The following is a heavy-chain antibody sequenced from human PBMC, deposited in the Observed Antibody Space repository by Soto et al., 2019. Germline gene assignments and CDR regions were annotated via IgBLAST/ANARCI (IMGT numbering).Heavy chain of an antibody. Sequence: QVQLVQSGAEVKKPGASVKVSCKASGYTFTLYYMHWVRQAPGQGLEWMGWINLYSGDTNYAQKLQGWVTMTRDTSISTAYMELSNLKSDDTAVYYCTRGGVVTTIDYWGQGTLVTVSS. CDR1: GYTFTLYY. CDR2: INLYSGDT. D-gene: IGHD2-21*02. V-gene: IGHV1-2*04. CDR3: TRGGVVTTIDY. J-gene: IGHJ4*02.